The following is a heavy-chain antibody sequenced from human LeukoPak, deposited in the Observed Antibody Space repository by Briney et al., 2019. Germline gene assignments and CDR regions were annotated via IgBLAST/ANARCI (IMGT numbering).Heavy chain of an antibody. D-gene: IGHD6-19*01. Sequence: SVKVSCKASGGTLSSYVVNWVRQAPGQGLEWMGGIIPLFGTPNYAQRFQGRLTITADESTNTVYMELSSLRFDDTAVYYCASLPETYSSGLYTVDYWGQGTLLTVSS. CDR3: ASLPETYSSGLYTVDY. V-gene: IGHV1-69*01. CDR1: GGTLSSYV. CDR2: IIPLFGTP. J-gene: IGHJ4*02.